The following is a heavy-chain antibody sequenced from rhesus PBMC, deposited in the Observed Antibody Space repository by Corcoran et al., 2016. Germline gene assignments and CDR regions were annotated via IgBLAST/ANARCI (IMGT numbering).Heavy chain of an antibody. Sequence: QVQLVQSGPEVKQPGASVKVSCKASGYSFTTYGMNWVRQAPGQGLEWMALMNTYTGNPTYAQGFTERFVFSMDTSVSTVYLQISSLKAEDTAVYYCARSQGIAAGFDYWGQGVLVTVSS. D-gene: IGHD6-13*01. V-gene: IGHV7-193*01. CDR2: MNTYTGNP. CDR1: GYSFTTYG. CDR3: ARSQGIAAGFDY. J-gene: IGHJ4*01.